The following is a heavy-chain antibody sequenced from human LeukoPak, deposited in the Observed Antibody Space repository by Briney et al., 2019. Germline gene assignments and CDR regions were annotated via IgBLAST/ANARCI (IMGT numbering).Heavy chain of an antibody. CDR1: GFTFDDYA. V-gene: IGHV3-43D*03. CDR3: ARDRASYSGDI. D-gene: IGHD3-10*01. Sequence: GGSLRLSCAASGFTFDDYAMHWVRQAPGKGLQWISSINWVGDTSSYADSVKGRFTVSRDNAKNSLYLQMNTLRAEDTAIYYCARDRASYSGDIWGQGTMVTVSS. CDR2: INWVGDTS. J-gene: IGHJ3*02.